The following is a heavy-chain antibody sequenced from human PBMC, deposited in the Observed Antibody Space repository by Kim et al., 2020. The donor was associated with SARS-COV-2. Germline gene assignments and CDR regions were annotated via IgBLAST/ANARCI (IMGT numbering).Heavy chain of an antibody. J-gene: IGHJ6*02. Sequence: SYTNYSPSFQGHVTISADKSITTAYLQWNSLKASDTAMYYGARRRVYGMDVWGQGTTVTVSS. CDR2: SYT. V-gene: IGHV5-10-1*01. CDR3: ARRRVYGMDV.